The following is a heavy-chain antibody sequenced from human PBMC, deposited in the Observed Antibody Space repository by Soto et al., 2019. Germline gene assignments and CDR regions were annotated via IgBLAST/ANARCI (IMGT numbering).Heavy chain of an antibody. CDR2: IGGGGVTK. CDR1: GCIIRNHA. Sequence: EEQLLESGGGLVQPGGCLIVSCAASGCIIRNHAMTGVRQAPGKGLEWVSTIGGGGVTKYYADSVKGRFTISRDNSKSTVFLQMNSLRAEDTALYYCAKDGHIWNFYYHMDVWGKGTAVTVSS. V-gene: IGHV3-23*01. D-gene: IGHD3-3*02. J-gene: IGHJ6*03. CDR3: AKDGHIWNFYYHMDV.